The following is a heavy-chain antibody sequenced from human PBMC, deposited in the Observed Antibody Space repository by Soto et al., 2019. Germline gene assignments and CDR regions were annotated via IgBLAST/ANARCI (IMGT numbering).Heavy chain of an antibody. CDR2: IYWDDDK. V-gene: IGHV2-5*02. CDR3: AQNLVSGTSWFDP. D-gene: IGHD6-19*01. CDR1: GFSLSTNGVG. Sequence: QITLKESGPPLVKPTQTLTLTCTFSGFSLSTNGVGVVWIRQPPGKALEWLGIIYWDDDKRYSPSLKSRLTITKDTSKDQVVLRMTNTDPVDTGTYYCAQNLVSGTSWFDPWGQGTLVTVSA. J-gene: IGHJ5*02.